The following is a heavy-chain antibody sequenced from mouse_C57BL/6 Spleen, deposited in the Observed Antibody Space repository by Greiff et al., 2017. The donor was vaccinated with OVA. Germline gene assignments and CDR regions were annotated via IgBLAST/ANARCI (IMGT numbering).Heavy chain of an antibody. CDR2: IDPENGDT. CDR3: TTLNGNYEGFYFDY. CDR1: GFNIKDDY. V-gene: IGHV14-4*01. Sequence: EVQLQQSGAELVRPGASVKLSCTASGFNIKDDYMHWVKQRPEQGLEWIGWIDPENGDTEYASKVQGKATITADTSSNTAYLQLSSLTSEDTAVYYCTTLNGNYEGFYFDYWGQGTTLTVSS. J-gene: IGHJ2*01. D-gene: IGHD2-1*01.